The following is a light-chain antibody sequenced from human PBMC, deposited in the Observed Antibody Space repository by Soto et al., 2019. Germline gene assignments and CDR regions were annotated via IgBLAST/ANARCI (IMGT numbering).Light chain of an antibody. V-gene: IGKV2-28*01. CDR1: QSLLHSNGYKY. CDR3: MQARQTPPT. J-gene: IGKJ5*01. Sequence: IVMTQSPLSLPVTPGEPASISCRSSQSLLHSNGYKYLDWYLQKPGQSPQLLIYLGSNRASGVPDRFSSSGSGTDFTLNISRVEADDVGVYYCMQARQTPPTFGQGTRLEIK. CDR2: LGS.